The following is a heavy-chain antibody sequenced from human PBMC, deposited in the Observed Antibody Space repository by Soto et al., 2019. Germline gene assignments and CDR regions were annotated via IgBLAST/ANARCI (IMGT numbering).Heavy chain of an antibody. J-gene: IGHJ6*02. D-gene: IGHD6-13*01. CDR2: IYYSGST. V-gene: IGHV4-31*03. CDR3: ARGQAAAGRGGYYYYYGMDV. Sequence: SETLSLTCTVSGGSISSGGYYWSWIRQHPGKGLEWIGYIYYSGSTYYNPSLKSRVTISVDTSKNQFSLKLSSVTAADTAVYYCARGQAAAGRGGYYYYYGMDVWGQGTTVTVAS. CDR1: GGSISSGGYY.